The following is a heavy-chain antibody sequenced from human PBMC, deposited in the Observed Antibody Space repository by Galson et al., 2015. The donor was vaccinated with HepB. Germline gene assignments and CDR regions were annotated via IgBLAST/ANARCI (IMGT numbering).Heavy chain of an antibody. D-gene: IGHD3-22*01. CDR1: GYTFTGYF. Sequence: SVKVSCKASGYTFTGYFMHWVRQAPGQGLEWMGRINPNSGGTNYAQKFQGRVTMTRDTSISTAYMELSSLRSDDTAVYYCARSDYYYDSSGYFWYFDLWGRGTLVPVSS. CDR3: ARSDYYYDSSGYFWYFDL. V-gene: IGHV1-2*06. CDR2: INPNSGGT. J-gene: IGHJ2*01.